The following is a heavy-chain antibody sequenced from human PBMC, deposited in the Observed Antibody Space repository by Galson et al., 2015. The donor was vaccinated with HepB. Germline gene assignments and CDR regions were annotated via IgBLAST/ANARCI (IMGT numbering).Heavy chain of an antibody. CDR3: AKDGVMVAANPYHFHY. CDR2: ITSSGGIS. Sequence: SLRLSCAASGFTFSRYAMTWVRQAPGKGLEWVSSITSSGGISYYTESVKGRFTISRDNSKNAVLLQLNSLRVEGTAVYYCAKDGVMVAANPYHFHYWGQGTLVTVSS. CDR1: GFTFSRYA. D-gene: IGHD2-15*01. V-gene: IGHV3-23*01. J-gene: IGHJ4*02.